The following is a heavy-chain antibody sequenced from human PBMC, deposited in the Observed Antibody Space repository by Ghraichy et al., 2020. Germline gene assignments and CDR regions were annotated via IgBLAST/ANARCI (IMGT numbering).Heavy chain of an antibody. J-gene: IGHJ2*01. CDR2: IYYSGSS. Sequence: SETLSLTCTVSGASISTYYWSWIRQPPGKGLEWIGYIYYSGSSNYNPSLKSRVTISVDTSKNHFSLKLTSVTAADTAVYYCARLEYINAGDWYFDLWGRDTLVTVSS. CDR3: ARLEYINAGDWYFDL. D-gene: IGHD6-6*01. V-gene: IGHV4-59*01. CDR1: GASISTYY.